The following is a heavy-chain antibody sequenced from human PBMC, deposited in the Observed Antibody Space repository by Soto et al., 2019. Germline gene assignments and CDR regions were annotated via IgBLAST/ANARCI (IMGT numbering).Heavy chain of an antibody. Sequence: ASVTVSCKASGYTFTNYGISWVRQAPGQGLEWMGWINVYNGNTKYAQKVQGRVTMTTDTSTSTAYMELRSLRSDDTAVYYCARGVGSGSYYNQYNWFDPWGQGTLVTVSS. CDR3: ARGVGSGSYYNQYNWFDP. V-gene: IGHV1-18*01. J-gene: IGHJ5*02. CDR1: GYTFTNYG. D-gene: IGHD3-10*01. CDR2: INVYNGNT.